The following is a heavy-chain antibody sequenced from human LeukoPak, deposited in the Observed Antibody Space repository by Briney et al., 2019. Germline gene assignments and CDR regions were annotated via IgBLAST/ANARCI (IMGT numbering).Heavy chain of an antibody. Sequence: GGSLRLSCAASGFAFSSYAMSWVRQAPGKGLEWVSAITPTSGTTSYADSVKGRFTISRDNSKNTLYLQMNSLRAEDTAVYYCAKRSDYSSNWNHFDYWGQGTLVTVSS. CDR2: ITPTSGTT. CDR3: AKRSDYSSNWNHFDY. J-gene: IGHJ4*02. D-gene: IGHD4-23*01. CDR1: GFAFSSYA. V-gene: IGHV3-23*01.